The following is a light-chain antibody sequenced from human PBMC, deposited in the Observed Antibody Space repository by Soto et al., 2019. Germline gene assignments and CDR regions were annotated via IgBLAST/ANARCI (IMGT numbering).Light chain of an antibody. CDR3: HQRSNWPWT. CDR1: QSVSIY. CDR2: DAS. J-gene: IGKJ1*01. V-gene: IGKV3-11*01. Sequence: EIVLTQSPATLSLSPGERASLSCRASQSVSIYLAWYQLKPGQSPRLLLYDASDRATGIPARFSGSGSGTDFSLTISSLEPEDFAVYYCHQRSNWPWTFGQGTKVEIK.